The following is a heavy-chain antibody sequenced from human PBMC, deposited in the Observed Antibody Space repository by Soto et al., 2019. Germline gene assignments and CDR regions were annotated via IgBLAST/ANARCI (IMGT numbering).Heavy chain of an antibody. V-gene: IGHV3-23*01. CDR2: ISGSGSST. CDR3: ARAPAAMGWGYYYYYMDV. Sequence: GGSLRLSCAASGFTFSSYTMSWVRQAPGKGLEWVSAISGSGSSTYYADSVKGRFTISRDNAKNSLYLQMNSLRAEDTAVYYCARAPAAMGWGYYYYYMDVWGKGTTVTVS. D-gene: IGHD2-2*01. CDR1: GFTFSSYT. J-gene: IGHJ6*03.